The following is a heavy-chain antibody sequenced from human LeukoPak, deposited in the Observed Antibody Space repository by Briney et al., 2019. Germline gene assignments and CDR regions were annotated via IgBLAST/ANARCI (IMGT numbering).Heavy chain of an antibody. D-gene: IGHD1/OR15-1a*01. Sequence: PGGSLRLSCAASGFTFSNYAMSWVRQAPGKGLEWVSSIGGSAGDTNYADSVKGRFTISRDSSKNTLSLDMNSLRAKDTAVSDCSKDEIPRNKLYHAFDIWGQGTKVTVS. J-gene: IGHJ3*02. V-gene: IGHV3-23*01. CDR3: SKDEIPRNKLYHAFDI. CDR2: IGGSAGDT. CDR1: GFTFSNYA.